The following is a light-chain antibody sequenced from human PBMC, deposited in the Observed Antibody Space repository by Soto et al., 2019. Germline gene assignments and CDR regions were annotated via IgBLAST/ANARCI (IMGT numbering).Light chain of an antibody. Sequence: QSALTQPPSASGSPGQSVTISCTGTSSDVGGYNYVSWYQQHPGAAPKLMIYEVVKRPSGVPDRFSGSKSGNTASLTVSGLQDEDESDYYCSSYGGDNNVVFGGGTKVTVL. J-gene: IGLJ2*01. CDR1: SSDVGGYNY. CDR2: EVV. CDR3: SSYGGDNNVV. V-gene: IGLV2-8*01.